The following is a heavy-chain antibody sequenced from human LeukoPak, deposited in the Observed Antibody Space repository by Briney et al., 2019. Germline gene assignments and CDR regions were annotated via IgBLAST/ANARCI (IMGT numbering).Heavy chain of an antibody. D-gene: IGHD2-15*01. CDR3: ARRMSRKCRRGSCYQNWFDP. Sequence: GESLKISCKGSGYSFTSYWSGWGRQMAGKGLEWRGIIYPGDSDTRYSPSFQDQVTISPHKSISPAYLQWSSLKASDTAMYYCARRMSRKCRRGSCYQNWFDPWGQGTLVTVSS. CDR2: IYPGDSDT. CDR1: GYSFTSYW. J-gene: IGHJ5*02. V-gene: IGHV5-51*01.